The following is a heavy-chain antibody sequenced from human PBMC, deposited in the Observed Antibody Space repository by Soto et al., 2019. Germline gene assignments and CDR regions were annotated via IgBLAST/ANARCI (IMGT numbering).Heavy chain of an antibody. CDR1: GFTFSSYA. Sequence: GGALRLSCVASGFTFSSYAMTWVRQAPGKGLEWVSAISGGDGSPSYADSVKGRFTISRDNSKNTLYLHMNSLRDDDTAAYYCAKWHTYNYDSLAFSGFDCWGQGTQVTVSS. D-gene: IGHD3-16*01. CDR3: AKWHTYNYDSLAFSGFDC. J-gene: IGHJ4*02. CDR2: ISGGDGSP. V-gene: IGHV3-23*01.